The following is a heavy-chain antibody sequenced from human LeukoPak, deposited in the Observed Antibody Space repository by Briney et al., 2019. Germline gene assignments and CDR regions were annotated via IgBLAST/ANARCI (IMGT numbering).Heavy chain of an antibody. CDR3: ARDPSTVTTSYWQFDY. CDR2: ISYDGSNK. D-gene: IGHD4-17*01. V-gene: IGHV3-30*04. J-gene: IGHJ4*02. Sequence: GGSLRLSCAASGFTFSSYAMHWVRQAPGKGLEWVAVISYDGSNKYYADSVKGRFTISRDNSKNTLYLQMNSLRAEDTAVYYCARDPSTVTTSYWQFDYWGQGTLVTVSS. CDR1: GFTFSSYA.